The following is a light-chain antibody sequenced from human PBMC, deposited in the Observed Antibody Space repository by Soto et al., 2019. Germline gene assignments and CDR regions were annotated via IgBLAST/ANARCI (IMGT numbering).Light chain of an antibody. CDR3: ATWGDSLRGPVL. CDR1: GSNIGSNY. V-gene: IGLV1-47*01. J-gene: IGLJ2*01. Sequence: QSVLSQAPSASGTPGQRVTISCSESGSNIGSNYVYWYQQLPDTAPKLLIYRTHQRPSGVPDRFSASKSDTSASLVISGLRSENEAAYYRATWGDSLRGPVLFGGGTKLTVL. CDR2: RTH.